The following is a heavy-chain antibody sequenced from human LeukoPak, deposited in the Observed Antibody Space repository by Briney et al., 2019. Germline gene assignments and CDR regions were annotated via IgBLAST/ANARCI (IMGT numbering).Heavy chain of an antibody. CDR2: IYYSGST. D-gene: IGHD1-1*01. Sequence: SETLSLTCTGSGGSISSYYWSWLRQPPGKGLEWIGYIYYSGSTNYNPSLKSRVTISVDTSKNQFSLKLTSVTAADTAVYYCARVYTRHWDYWGQGTLVTVSS. CDR1: GGSISSYY. V-gene: IGHV4-59*01. CDR3: ARVYTRHWDY. J-gene: IGHJ4*02.